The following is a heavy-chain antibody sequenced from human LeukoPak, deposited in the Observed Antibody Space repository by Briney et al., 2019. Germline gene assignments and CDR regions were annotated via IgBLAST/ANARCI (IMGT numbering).Heavy chain of an antibody. V-gene: IGHV4-39*07. J-gene: IGHJ6*03. CDR2: INHSGST. Sequence: SETLSLTCTVSGGSISSSSYYWSWIRQPPGKGLEWIGEINHSGSTNYNPSLKSRVTISVDTSKNQFSLKLSSVTAADTAVYYCAKCTRGYYYYYMDVWGKGTTVTVSS. D-gene: IGHD1-1*01. CDR1: GGSISSSSYY. CDR3: AKCTRGYYYYYMDV.